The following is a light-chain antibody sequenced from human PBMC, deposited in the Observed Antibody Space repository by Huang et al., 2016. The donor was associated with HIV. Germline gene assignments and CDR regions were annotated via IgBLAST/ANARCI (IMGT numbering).Light chain of an antibody. CDR1: QSVLSGNNKNY. CDR3: QQYFNPPVT. Sequence: DIVMTQSPDSLAVSLGERATIICKSSQSVLSGNNKNYLAWFQQKSGQPPKLLIYWASTRDSGVPDRFSGSGSRTDFTLTINSLQPEDVAVYYCQQYFNPPVTFGPGTKVHVK. V-gene: IGKV4-1*01. CDR2: WAS. J-gene: IGKJ3*01.